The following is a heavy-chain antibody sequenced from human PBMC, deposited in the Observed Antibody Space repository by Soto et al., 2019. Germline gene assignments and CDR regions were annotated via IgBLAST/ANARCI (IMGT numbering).Heavy chain of an antibody. V-gene: IGHV1-2*02. CDR3: ARPDCSGGSCYSIRRYFQH. J-gene: IGHJ1*01. CDR1: GYTFTGYY. D-gene: IGHD2-15*01. CDR2: INPNSGGT. Sequence: GASVKVSCKASGYTFTGYYMHWVRQAPGQGLEWMGWINPNSGGTNYAQKFQGRVTMTRDTSISTAYMELSRLRSDDTAVYYCARPDCSGGSCYSIRRYFQHWGQGXLVTVYS.